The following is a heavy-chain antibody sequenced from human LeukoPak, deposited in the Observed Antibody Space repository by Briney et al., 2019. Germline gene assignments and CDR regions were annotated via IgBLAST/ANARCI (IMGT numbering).Heavy chain of an antibody. CDR2: INSDGSTT. V-gene: IGHV3-74*01. J-gene: IGHJ5*02. CDR3: ARGGGSYYDSSAYDL. Sequence: GSLRLSCAASGFTFNTYWMHWVRQAPGKGLVWVSRINSDGSTTTYADSVKGRFTISRDNAKNTLYLQMNSLRAEDTAVYYCARGGGSYYDSSAYDLWGQGTLVTVSS. D-gene: IGHD3-22*01. CDR1: GFTFNTYW.